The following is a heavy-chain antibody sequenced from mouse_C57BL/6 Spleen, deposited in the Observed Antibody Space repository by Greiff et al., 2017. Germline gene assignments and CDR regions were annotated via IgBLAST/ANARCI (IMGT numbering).Heavy chain of an antibody. CDR3: ASDAYYSNYLGAMDY. CDR2: SRNKANAYTT. CDR1: GFTFSDFY. D-gene: IGHD2-5*01. J-gene: IGHJ4*01. Sequence: EVMLVESGGGLVQSGRSLRLSCATSGFTFSDFYMEWVRQAPGKGLAWLAASRNKANAYTTEYSASVKGRFIVSRDTYHSILYLQMNALIAEDTAIYYCASDAYYSNYLGAMDYWGQGTSVTVSS. V-gene: IGHV7-1*01.